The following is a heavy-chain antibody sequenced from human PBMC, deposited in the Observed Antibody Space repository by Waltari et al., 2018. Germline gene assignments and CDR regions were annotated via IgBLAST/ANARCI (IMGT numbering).Heavy chain of an antibody. D-gene: IGHD3-22*01. CDR1: GFTFSSYA. CDR3: AKDPSSGDYHDY. CDR2: ISGSCGST. Sequence: EVQLVESGGGLVQPGGSLRLSCAASGFTFSSYAMSWVRQAPGKGLELVSAISGSCGSTYYADSVKGRFTIARDNSKNTLYLQMNSLRAEDTAVYYCAKDPSSGDYHDYWGQGTLVTVSS. V-gene: IGHV3-23*04. J-gene: IGHJ4*02.